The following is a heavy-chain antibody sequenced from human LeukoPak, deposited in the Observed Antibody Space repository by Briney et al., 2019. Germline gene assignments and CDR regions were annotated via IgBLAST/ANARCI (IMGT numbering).Heavy chain of an antibody. CDR2: IYYSGST. Sequence: PSETLSLTCTVSGGSIGSYYWSWIRQPPGKGLEWIGYIYYSGSTNYNPSLKSRVTISVDTSKNQFSLKLSSVTAADTAVYYCARIRGGPIAATGAGTYNWFDPWGQGTLVTVSS. V-gene: IGHV4-59*01. CDR3: ARIRGGPIAATGAGTYNWFDP. D-gene: IGHD6-13*01. CDR1: GGSIGSYY. J-gene: IGHJ5*02.